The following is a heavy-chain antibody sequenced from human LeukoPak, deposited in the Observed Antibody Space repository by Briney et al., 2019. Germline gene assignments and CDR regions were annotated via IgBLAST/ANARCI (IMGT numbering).Heavy chain of an antibody. D-gene: IGHD5-18*01. CDR1: GFTFSSYS. V-gene: IGHV3-21*01. J-gene: IGHJ4*02. Sequence: GGSLSLSCTASGFTFSSYSMNWVRQAPRKGLEWVSSISSSSSYIYYADSVKGRFTISRDNAKNSLYLQMNSLRAEDTAVYYCARDTAMVSAFDYWGQGTLVTVPS. CDR2: ISSSSSYI. CDR3: ARDTAMVSAFDY.